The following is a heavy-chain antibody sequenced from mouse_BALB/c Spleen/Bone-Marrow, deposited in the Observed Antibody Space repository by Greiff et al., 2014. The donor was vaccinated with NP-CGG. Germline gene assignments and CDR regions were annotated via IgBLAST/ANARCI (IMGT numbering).Heavy chain of an antibody. Sequence: EVQLQQSGGGLVKPGGSLKLACAASGFAFTSYDMSWVRQTPEKRLEWVAYISSGVGSTYYPDTVKGRFTISRDNAKNTLYLQMSSLKSGDTAMFYCARRVGRGGFAYWGQGTLVTVSA. CDR1: GFAFTSYD. CDR3: ARRVGRGGFAY. J-gene: IGHJ3*01. CDR2: ISSGVGST. V-gene: IGHV5-12-1*01.